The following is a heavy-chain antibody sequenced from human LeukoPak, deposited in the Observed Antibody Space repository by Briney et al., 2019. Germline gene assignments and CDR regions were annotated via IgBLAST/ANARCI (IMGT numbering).Heavy chain of an antibody. CDR3: ARSYDSSGYYYGFES. CDR1: GGSFSGYY. CDR2: TSYSGSGDT. D-gene: IGHD3-22*01. V-gene: IGHV4-59*01. J-gene: IGHJ4*02. Sequence: TSEALSLTCAVYGGSFSGYYWSWIRQAPGKGLEWIGYTSYSGSGDTNYNPSLQSRVTFSIDTSRNQFSLNLNSVTAADTAVYYCARSYDSSGYYYGFESWGQGTLVTVSS.